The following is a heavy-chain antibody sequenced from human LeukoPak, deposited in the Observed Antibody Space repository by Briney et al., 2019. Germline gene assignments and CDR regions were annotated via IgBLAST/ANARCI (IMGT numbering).Heavy chain of an antibody. CDR2: ISSSSSTI. CDR1: GFTFSSYN. CDR3: ARAAPYSSSFKYFQH. D-gene: IGHD6-13*01. V-gene: IGHV3-48*02. Sequence: GGSLRLSCAASGFTFSSYNMNWVRQAPGKGLERVSYISSSSSTIYYADSVKGRFTISRDNAKNSLYLQMNGLRDEDTAVYYCARAAPYSSSFKYFQHWGQGTLVTVSS. J-gene: IGHJ1*01.